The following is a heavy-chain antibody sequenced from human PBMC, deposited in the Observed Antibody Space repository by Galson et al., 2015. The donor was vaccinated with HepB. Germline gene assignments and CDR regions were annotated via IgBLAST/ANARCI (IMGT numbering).Heavy chain of an antibody. CDR2: INPNSGGT. CDR1: GYTFTGYY. J-gene: IGHJ3*02. D-gene: IGHD4-17*01. Sequence: SVKVSCKASGYTFTGYYMHWVRQAPGQGLEWMGRINPNSGGTNYAQKFQGRVTMTRDTSIRTAYMELSRLRSDDTAVYYCACMTTVTPSAFDIWGQGTMVTVSS. CDR3: ACMTTVTPSAFDI. V-gene: IGHV1-2*06.